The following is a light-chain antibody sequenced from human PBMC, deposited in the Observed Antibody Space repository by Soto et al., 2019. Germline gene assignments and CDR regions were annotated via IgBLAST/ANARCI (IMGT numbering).Light chain of an antibody. CDR3: QHYGTAPRT. Sequence: EIVLTQSAGTLSLSPGERATLSCRASQTVSGSYLAWFQQKPGQAPRLLIYAASTRAAGVPDRFSGSGSGTDFSLTINRRGPEDFAVDYCQHYGTAPRTFGQGTKVEIK. CDR2: AAS. J-gene: IGKJ1*01. CDR1: QTVSGSY. V-gene: IGKV3-20*01.